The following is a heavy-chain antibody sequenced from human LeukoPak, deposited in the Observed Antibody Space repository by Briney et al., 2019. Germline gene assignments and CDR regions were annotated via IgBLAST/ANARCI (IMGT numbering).Heavy chain of an antibody. J-gene: IGHJ4*02. CDR3: ARARLGYYDILTGFSNPFYYFDY. CDR2: IYYSGST. CDR1: GGSLSGYY. V-gene: IGHV4-59*01. D-gene: IGHD3-9*01. Sequence: SETLSLTCAVSGGSLSGYYWTWIRQPPGKGLEWIGYIYYSGSTNYNPSLKSRVTISVDTSKNQFSLKLSSVTAADTAVYYCARARLGYYDILTGFSNPFYYFDYWGQGTLVTVSS.